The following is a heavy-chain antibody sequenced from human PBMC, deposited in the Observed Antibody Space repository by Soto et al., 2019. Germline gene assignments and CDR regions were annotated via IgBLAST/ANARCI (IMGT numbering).Heavy chain of an antibody. CDR3: ARRVVAAGPYYYYYGMDV. V-gene: IGHV1-18*01. J-gene: IGHJ6*02. CDR2: ISAYNGNT. CDR1: GYTFTSYG. D-gene: IGHD6-13*01. Sequence: GASVKVSCKASGYTFTSYGSSWVRQAPGQGLEWMGWISAYNGNTNYAQKLQGRVTMTTDTSTSTAYMELRSLRSDDTAVYYCARRVVAAGPYYYYYGMDVWGQGTTVTVSS.